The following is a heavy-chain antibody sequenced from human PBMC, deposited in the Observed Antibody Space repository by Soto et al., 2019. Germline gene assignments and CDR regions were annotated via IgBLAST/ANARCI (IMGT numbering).Heavy chain of an antibody. V-gene: IGHV5-10-1*01. CDR1: GYSFTSYW. CDR3: ASARYYYDSSGYEAY. D-gene: IGHD3-22*01. CDR2: IDPSDSYT. Sequence: PGESLKISCKGSGYSFTSYWISWVRQMPGKGLEWMGRIDPSDSYTNYSPSFQGHVTISADKSISTAYLQWSSLKASDTAMYYCASARYYYDSSGYEAYWGQGTLVTVYS. J-gene: IGHJ4*02.